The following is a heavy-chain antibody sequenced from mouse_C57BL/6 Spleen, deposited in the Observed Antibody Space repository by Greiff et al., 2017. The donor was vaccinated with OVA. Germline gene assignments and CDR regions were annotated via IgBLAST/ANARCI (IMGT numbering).Heavy chain of an antibody. CDR3: AGYSNYAWFAY. CDR1: GFTFSSYA. J-gene: IGHJ3*01. Sequence: EVHLVESGGGLVKPGGSLKLSCAASGFTFSSYAMSWVRQTPEKRLEWVATISDGGSYTYYPDNGKGRFTISRDNAKNNLYLQMSHLKSEDTAMYYCAGYSNYAWFAYWGQGTLVTVSA. CDR2: ISDGGSYT. D-gene: IGHD2-5*01. V-gene: IGHV5-4*01.